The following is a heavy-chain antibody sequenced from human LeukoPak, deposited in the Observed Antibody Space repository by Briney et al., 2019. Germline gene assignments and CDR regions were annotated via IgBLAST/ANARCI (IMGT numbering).Heavy chain of an antibody. CDR2: ISAYNGNT. J-gene: IGHJ6*04. D-gene: IGHD3-10*01. V-gene: IGHV1-18*01. Sequence: VASVKVSCKASGYTFTSYGISWVRQAPGQGLEWMGWISAYNGNTNYAQKLQGRVTMTTDTSTSTAYMELRSLRSGDTAVYYCARDPGLWFGEFTMDVWGKGTTVTVSS. CDR3: ARDPGLWFGEFTMDV. CDR1: GYTFTSYG.